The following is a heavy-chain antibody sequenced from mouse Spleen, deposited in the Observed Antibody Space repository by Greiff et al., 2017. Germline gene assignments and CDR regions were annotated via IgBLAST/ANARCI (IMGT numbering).Heavy chain of an antibody. D-gene: IGHD2-4*01. CDR2: ISSGGGST. V-gene: IGHV5-12-1*01. CDR3: ARDRLRYYAMDY. J-gene: IGHJ4*01. Sequence: EVQVVESGGGLVKLGGSLKLSCAASGFTFSSYYMSWVRQTPEKRLEWVATISSGGGSTYYPDSVKGRFTISRDNAKNTLYLQMSSLNSEDTAVYYCARDRLRYYAMDYWGQGTSVTVSS. CDR1: GFTFSSYY.